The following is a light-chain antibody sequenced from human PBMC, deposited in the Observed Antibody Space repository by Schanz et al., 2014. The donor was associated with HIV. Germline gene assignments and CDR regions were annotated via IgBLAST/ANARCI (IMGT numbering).Light chain of an antibody. CDR3: QQYGSSPMT. CDR2: SAS. CDR1: QGVGSRF. V-gene: IGKV3-20*01. Sequence: EIVLTQSPGTLSVSPGERVTLSCRASQGVGSRFLAWYQQKPGQAPRLLIYSASNRASGIPDRFSGSGSGTDFTLTISRLEPEDFAVYYCQQYGSSPMTFGQGTKVEIK. J-gene: IGKJ1*01.